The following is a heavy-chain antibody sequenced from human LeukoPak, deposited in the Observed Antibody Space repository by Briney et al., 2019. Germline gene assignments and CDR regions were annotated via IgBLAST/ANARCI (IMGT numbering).Heavy chain of an antibody. CDR3: AADAYRNS. CDR2: FDPENGET. V-gene: IGHV1-24*01. J-gene: IGHJ5*02. D-gene: IGHD2-2*02. CDR1: GYTLTDLS. Sequence: ASVKVSCKVSGYTLTDLSIHWVRQAPGRGPEWMGGFDPENGETIYAQKFRGRVIMTEDTSTDTAHMELSSLTSDDTAIYYCAADAYRNSWGQGTLVIVSS.